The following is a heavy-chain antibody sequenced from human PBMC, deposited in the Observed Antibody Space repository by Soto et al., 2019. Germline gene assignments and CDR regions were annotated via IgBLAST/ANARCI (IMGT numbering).Heavy chain of an antibody. CDR2: IYYSGST. CDR3: ARSGPMYYDILAGYYIPAYFDY. Sequence: SETLSLTCTVSGGSISSYYWSWIRQPPGKGLEWIGYIYYSGSTNYNPSLKSRVTISVDTSKNQFSLKLSSVTAADTAVYYCARSGPMYYDILAGYYIPAYFDYWGQGTLVTVSS. D-gene: IGHD3-9*01. V-gene: IGHV4-59*08. J-gene: IGHJ4*02. CDR1: GGSISSYY.